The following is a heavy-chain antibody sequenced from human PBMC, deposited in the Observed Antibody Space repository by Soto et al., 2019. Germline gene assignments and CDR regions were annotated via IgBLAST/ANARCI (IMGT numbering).Heavy chain of an antibody. CDR2: MNPNSGNT. D-gene: IGHD2-8*01. CDR1: GYTFTSYD. CDR3: ARIYDCTNGVCYRFDP. Sequence: ASVKVSCKASGYTFTSYDINWVQQATGQGLEWMGWMNPNSGNTGYAQKFQGRVTMTRNTSISTAYMELSSLRSEDTAVYYCARIYDCTNGVCYRFDPWGQGTLVTVSS. V-gene: IGHV1-8*01. J-gene: IGHJ5*02.